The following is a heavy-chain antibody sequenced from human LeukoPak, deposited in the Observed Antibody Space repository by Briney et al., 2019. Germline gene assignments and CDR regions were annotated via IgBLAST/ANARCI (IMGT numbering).Heavy chain of an antibody. Sequence: GGSLRLSCAASGFTLSNYAMSWVRQAPGKGLEWVSTIRGSGGNTYHAEPRKGEFTISRDTTKNTLDLQMKSLRAEDGALYYCARYCSGTCFSGCEYWGQGTLVTVSS. V-gene: IGHV3-23*01. CDR3: ARYCSGTCFSGCEY. CDR2: IRGSGGNT. CDR1: GFTLSNYA. D-gene: IGHD2-2*01. J-gene: IGHJ4*02.